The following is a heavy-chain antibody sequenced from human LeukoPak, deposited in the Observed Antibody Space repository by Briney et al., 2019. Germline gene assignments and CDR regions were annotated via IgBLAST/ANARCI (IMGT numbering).Heavy chain of an antibody. D-gene: IGHD2-15*01. Sequence: SETLSLTCAVSGYSISSGYYWGWIRQPPGKGLEWIGSIYHSGSTYYNPSLKSRVTIPVDTSKNQFSLKLSSVTAADTAVYYCARRGYCSGGACYSFDYWGQGTLVTVSS. V-gene: IGHV4-38-2*01. J-gene: IGHJ4*02. CDR1: GYSISSGYY. CDR3: ARRGYCSGGACYSFDY. CDR2: IYHSGST.